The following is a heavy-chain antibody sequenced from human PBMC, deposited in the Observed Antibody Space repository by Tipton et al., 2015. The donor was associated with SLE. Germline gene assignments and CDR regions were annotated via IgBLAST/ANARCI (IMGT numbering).Heavy chain of an antibody. Sequence: TLSLTCTVSGGSISSSSYYWGWIRQPPGKGLEWIGEINHSGSTNYNPSLKSRVTISVDTSKNQFSLKPSSVTAADTAVYYCARRGAGYSSSWTDAFDIWGQGTMVTVSS. V-gene: IGHV4-39*07. D-gene: IGHD6-13*01. CDR1: GGSISSSSYY. CDR2: INHSGST. CDR3: ARRGAGYSSSWTDAFDI. J-gene: IGHJ3*02.